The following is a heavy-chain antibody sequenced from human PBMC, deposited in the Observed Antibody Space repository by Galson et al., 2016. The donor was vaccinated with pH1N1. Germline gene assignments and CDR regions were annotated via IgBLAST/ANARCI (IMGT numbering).Heavy chain of an antibody. CDR1: GGSISSSIYY. J-gene: IGHJ4*02. CDR2: MYTSGTT. V-gene: IGHV4-61*02. Sequence: TLSLTCTVSGGSISSSIYYWNWIRQPAGKGLEWIGRMYTSGTTTYNPSLESRVSISVDTSKNQFSLRLSSVTAADTAVYFCARARVALTGIFDYWGQGALVTVSS. CDR3: ARARVALTGIFDY. D-gene: IGHD3-10*01.